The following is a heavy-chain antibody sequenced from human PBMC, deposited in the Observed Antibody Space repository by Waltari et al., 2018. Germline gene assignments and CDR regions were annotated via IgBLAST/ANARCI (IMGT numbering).Heavy chain of an antibody. Sequence: QLQLQESGPGLVKPSGTLSLTCAVSGDSMSSTDWWSWVRQSPGKGLEWIGQVQRSGRTNYNPSFAIRVTMSVDTSTNPFSLKVTSATAADTAVYFCARDRGRGIYLDSWGQGTLVTVSP. CDR3: ARDRGRGIYLDS. V-gene: IGHV4-4*02. D-gene: IGHD2-15*01. CDR2: VQRSGRT. J-gene: IGHJ4*02. CDR1: GDSMSSTDW.